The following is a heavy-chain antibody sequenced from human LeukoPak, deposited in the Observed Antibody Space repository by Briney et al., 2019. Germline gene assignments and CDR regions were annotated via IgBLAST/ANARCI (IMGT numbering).Heavy chain of an antibody. CDR1: GGSISSSSYY. V-gene: IGHV4-39*07. D-gene: IGHD6-19*01. J-gene: IGHJ4*02. CDR3: ASIAVAGREIDY. Sequence: SETLSLTCTVSGGSISSSSYYWGWIRQPPGKGREWIGSIYYSGSTYYNPSLKSRVTISVDTSKNQFSLKLSSVTAADTAVYYCASIAVAGREIDYWGQGTLVTVSS. CDR2: IYYSGST.